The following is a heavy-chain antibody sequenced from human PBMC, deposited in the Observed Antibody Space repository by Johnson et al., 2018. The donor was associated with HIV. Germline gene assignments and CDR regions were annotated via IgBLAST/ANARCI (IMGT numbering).Heavy chain of an antibody. CDR2: IRYDGSDK. Sequence: QVHLVESGGGVVQPGGSLRLSCSASGFPFRSYGMDWVRQAPGKGLEWVAFIRYDGSDKYYVDSVKGRFTISRDNSKNTLYLQMNSLRAEDTAVYYCAKDCGGDCYDALDVWGQGTMVTVSS. CDR3: AKDCGGDCYDALDV. CDR1: GFPFRSYG. D-gene: IGHD2-21*02. V-gene: IGHV3-30*02. J-gene: IGHJ3*01.